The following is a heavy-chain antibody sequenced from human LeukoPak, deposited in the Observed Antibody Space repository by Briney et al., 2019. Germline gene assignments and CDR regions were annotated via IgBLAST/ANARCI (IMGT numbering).Heavy chain of an antibody. V-gene: IGHV3-74*01. J-gene: IGHJ4*02. D-gene: IGHD5-24*01. CDR3: ARDILMVGDGSNFAY. Sequence: GGSLRLSCAASGFTFSTYWMHWVRQAPGKGLVWVSRINSDVRSRSYADFVQGRFTISRDNDKNTLYLQMNSLRAEDTAVYYCARDILMVGDGSNFAYWGQGTLVTVSS. CDR1: GFTFSTYW. CDR2: INSDVRSR.